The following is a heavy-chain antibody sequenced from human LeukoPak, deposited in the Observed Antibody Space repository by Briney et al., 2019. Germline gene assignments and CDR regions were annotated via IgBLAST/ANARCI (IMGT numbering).Heavy chain of an antibody. CDR2: INHSGST. Sequence: SETLSLTCAVYGGSLSGYYWSWIRQPPGKGLEWIGEINHSGSTNYNPSLKSRVTISVDTSKNQFSLKLSSVTAADTAVYYCARARYCSSTSCYIAPFRPWGQGTLVTVSS. CDR3: ARARYCSSTSCYIAPFRP. V-gene: IGHV4-34*01. D-gene: IGHD2-2*02. CDR1: GGSLSGYY. J-gene: IGHJ5*02.